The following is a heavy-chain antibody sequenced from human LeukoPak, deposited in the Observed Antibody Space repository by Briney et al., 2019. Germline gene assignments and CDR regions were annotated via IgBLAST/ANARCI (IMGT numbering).Heavy chain of an antibody. CDR2: ISTTGSDI. V-gene: IGHV3-48*03. CDR1: RFSFSTSE. CDR3: ARGTRDSSGFGAFDI. Sequence: PGGSLRLSCVASRFSFSTSEMSWVRQAPGEGLEWLSYISTTGSDIIYADSVKGRFTTSRDNAKNSLFLQMNSLRAEDTAAYYCARGTRDSSGFGAFDIWGRGTMVTVS. D-gene: IGHD3-22*01. J-gene: IGHJ3*02.